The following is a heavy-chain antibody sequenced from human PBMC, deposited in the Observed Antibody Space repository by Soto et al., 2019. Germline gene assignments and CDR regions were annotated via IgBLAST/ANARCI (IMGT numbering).Heavy chain of an antibody. CDR2: FSSTGST. V-gene: IGHV4-59*01. Sequence: SETLSLTCAVSGASITYYYWNWIRQPPGRGLEWIVSFSSTGSTVYNPSLRSRVTISLDTSKNQFSLKLSSVTAADTAVYYCARDKDGYSAFDIWGQGTMVTVSS. D-gene: IGHD5-18*01. CDR1: GASITYYY. J-gene: IGHJ3*02. CDR3: ARDKDGYSAFDI.